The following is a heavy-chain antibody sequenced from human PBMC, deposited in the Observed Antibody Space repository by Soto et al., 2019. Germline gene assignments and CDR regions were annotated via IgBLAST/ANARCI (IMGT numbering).Heavy chain of an antibody. CDR2: ISGSGGST. CDR3: AKEPGFGGVIATSAFDI. V-gene: IGHV3-23*01. Sequence: GGSLRLSCAASGFTFSSYAMSWVRQAPGKGLEWVSAISGSGGSTYYADSVKGRFTISRDNSKNTLYLQMNSLRAEDTAVYYCAKEPGFGGVIATSAFDIWGQGTMVTVSS. CDR1: GFTFSSYA. J-gene: IGHJ3*02. D-gene: IGHD3-16*02.